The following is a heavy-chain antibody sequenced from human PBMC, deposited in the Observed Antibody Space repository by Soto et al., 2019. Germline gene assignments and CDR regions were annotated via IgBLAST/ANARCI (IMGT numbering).Heavy chain of an antibody. CDR2: IGPESGAT. CDR1: GYTFTGHY. D-gene: IGHD1-26*01. V-gene: IGHV1-2*02. CDR3: GRGRSGQIVVFY. Sequence: ASVKVSCKSSGYTFTGHYIHWVRQAPEQGPEWMGEIGPESGATRYAQRFQGRVTMTRDMSITTVYMELNNLSPDDTAVYYCGRGRSGQIVVFYWGQGTPVTVSS. J-gene: IGHJ4*02.